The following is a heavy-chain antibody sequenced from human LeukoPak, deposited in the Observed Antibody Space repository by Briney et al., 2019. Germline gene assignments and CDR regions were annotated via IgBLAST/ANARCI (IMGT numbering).Heavy chain of an antibody. V-gene: IGHV3-53*01. J-gene: IGHJ4*02. CDR3: ARGSGGYSGYADY. CDR2: IYSGGGT. D-gene: IGHD5-12*01. Sequence: GGSLRLSCAASGFTVSSNYMSWVRQAPGKGLEWVSVIYSGGGTCYADSVKGRFTISRDNSKNTLYLQMNSLRAEDTAVYYCARGSGGYSGYADYWGQGTLDTVSS. CDR1: GFTVSSNY.